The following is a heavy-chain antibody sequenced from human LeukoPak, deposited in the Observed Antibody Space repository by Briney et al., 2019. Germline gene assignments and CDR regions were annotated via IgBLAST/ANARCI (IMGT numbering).Heavy chain of an antibody. V-gene: IGHV3-49*03. J-gene: IGHJ6*04. CDR2: IRREGYGGTT. Sequence: GGSLRLSCTASGFNFGDYSLSWFRQAPGVGLEWVAFIRREGYGGTTEYAASVKGRFTISRDYSKSIAYLQMNSLKTEDTGVYYCTRDHDFWRGPLDVWGKGTTVTVSS. CDR1: GFNFGDYS. CDR3: TRDHDFWRGPLDV. D-gene: IGHD3-3*01.